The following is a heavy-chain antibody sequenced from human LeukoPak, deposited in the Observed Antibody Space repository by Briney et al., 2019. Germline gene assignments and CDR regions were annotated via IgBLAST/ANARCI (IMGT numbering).Heavy chain of an antibody. CDR3: AREYCGGDCYSDYYYYGMDV. D-gene: IGHD2-21*02. CDR2: INSDGSST. V-gene: IGHV3-74*01. Sequence: PGGSLRLSCAAPGFTFSSYWMHWVRQAPGKGLVWVSRINSDGSSTSYADSVKGRFTISRDNAKNTLYLQMNSLRAEDTAVYYCAREYCGGDCYSDYYYYGMDVWGQGTTVTVSS. CDR1: GFTFSSYW. J-gene: IGHJ6*02.